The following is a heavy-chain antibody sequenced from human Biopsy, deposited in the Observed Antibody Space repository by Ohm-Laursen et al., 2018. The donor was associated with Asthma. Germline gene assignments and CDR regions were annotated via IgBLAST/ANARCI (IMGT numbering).Heavy chain of an antibody. CDR2: VFYTGIT. CDR1: GVYMDTNSYF. CDR3: ARHPNNGDHSYWYFDL. J-gene: IGHJ2*01. D-gene: IGHD4-17*01. Sequence: GTLSLTCTISGVYMDTNSYFWGWIRQPPGKGLEWIGGVFYTGITYYNPSLESRVTMSVDTSKSQFFLEVNSVTAPDTVVYYCARHPNNGDHSYWYFDLWGRGTLATVSS. V-gene: IGHV4-39*01.